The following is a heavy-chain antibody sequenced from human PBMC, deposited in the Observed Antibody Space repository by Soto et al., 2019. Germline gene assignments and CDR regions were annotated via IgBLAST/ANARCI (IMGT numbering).Heavy chain of an antibody. CDR1: GFTFSDYY. V-gene: IGHV3-11*06. D-gene: IGHD2-2*01. Sequence: GGSLRLSCAASGFTFSDYYMSWIRQAPGKGLEWVSYISSSSSYTNYADSVKGRFTISRDNAKNSLYLQMNSLRAEDTAVYYCARERSGYRSSTSCYHYAFDIWGQGTMVTVSS. CDR2: ISSSSSYT. CDR3: ARERSGYRSSTSCYHYAFDI. J-gene: IGHJ3*02.